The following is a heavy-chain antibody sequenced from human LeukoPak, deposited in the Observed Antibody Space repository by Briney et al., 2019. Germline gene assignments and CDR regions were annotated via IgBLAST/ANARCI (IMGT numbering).Heavy chain of an antibody. CDR2: IYPGDSDT. D-gene: IGHD6-13*01. V-gene: IGHV5-51*01. J-gene: IGHJ6*02. CDR1: GYSSTSYW. CDR3: ARHAAAAEYYYYGMDV. Sequence: GESLKISCKGSGYSSTSYWIGWVRQMPGKGLEWMGIIYPGDSDTRYSPSFQGPVTISADKSISTAYLQWSSLKASDTAMYYCARHAAAAEYYYYGMDVWGQGTTVTVSS.